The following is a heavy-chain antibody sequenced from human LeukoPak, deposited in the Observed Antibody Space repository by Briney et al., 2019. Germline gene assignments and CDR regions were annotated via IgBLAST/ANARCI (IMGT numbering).Heavy chain of an antibody. CDR1: GGSIRSYY. V-gene: IGHV4-59*12. CDR2: IYYSGST. Sequence: PSETLSLTCTVSGGSIRSYYWSWIRQPPGKGLEWIGYIYYSGSTNYNPSLKSRVTISVDTSKNQFSLKLSSVTAADTAVYCCARERPFYYYMDVWGKGTTVTISS. J-gene: IGHJ6*03. CDR3: ARERPFYYYMDV.